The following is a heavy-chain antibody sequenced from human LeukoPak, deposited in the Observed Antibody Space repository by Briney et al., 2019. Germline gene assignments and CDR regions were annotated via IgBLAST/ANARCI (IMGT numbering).Heavy chain of an antibody. J-gene: IGHJ3*02. V-gene: IGHV4-34*01. CDR3: PRGRGYCSSTSCHLPPPYRYDAFDI. CDR2: IKNSGRT. Sequence: PSETLSLTCAVYGGSFSGYYWRWLRQPPGKGREGVGEIKNSGRTNYNPSLKSRVTISVDTPKNQFSLTLISVTAADTAVYYCPRGRGYCSSTSCHLPPPYRYDAFDIWGQGTMVTVSS. D-gene: IGHD2-2*01. CDR1: GGSFSGYY.